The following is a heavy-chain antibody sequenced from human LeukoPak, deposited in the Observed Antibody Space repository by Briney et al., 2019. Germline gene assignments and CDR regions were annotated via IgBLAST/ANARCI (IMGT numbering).Heavy chain of an antibody. CDR2: IYYSGST. J-gene: IGHJ3*02. V-gene: IGHV4-30-4*01. CDR1: GGSISSGDYY. D-gene: IGHD1-26*01. Sequence: PSETLSLTCTVSGGSISSGDYYWSWIRQPRGKGLEWIGYIYYSGSTYYNPPLKSRVTISVYTSKNQFSLKLSSVTAADTAVYYCARDATTVDAFDIWGQGTMVTVSS. CDR3: ARDATTVDAFDI.